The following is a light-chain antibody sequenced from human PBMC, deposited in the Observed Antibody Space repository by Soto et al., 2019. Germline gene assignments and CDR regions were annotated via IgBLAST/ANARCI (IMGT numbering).Light chain of an antibody. CDR1: QSVSSY. J-gene: IGKJ5*01. CDR2: DAS. V-gene: IGKV3-11*01. Sequence: EIVLTQSPATLSLSPGERATLSCMASQSVSSYLAWYQQKPGQAPRLLIYDASNRATGIPARFSGSGSGTDFTLTISSLEPEDFAVYYCQQRCNWLITFGQGTRLEIK. CDR3: QQRCNWLIT.